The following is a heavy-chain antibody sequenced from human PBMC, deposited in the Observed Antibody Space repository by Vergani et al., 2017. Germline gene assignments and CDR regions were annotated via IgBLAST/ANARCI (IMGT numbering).Heavy chain of an antibody. CDR3: ARGDYGILTGYRY. V-gene: IGHV1-46*03. CDR1: GYTFSNYY. CDR2: INPSGGHT. J-gene: IGHJ4*02. Sequence: QVQVVQSGAEVKKSGASVKVSCKTSGYTFSNYYMHWVRQAPGIGLEWMGIINPSGGHTNYAQKFQGRVTMTRDTSTSTVYMELSSLRSEDTAIYYCARGDYGILTGYRYWGQGTLVTVSA. D-gene: IGHD3-9*01.